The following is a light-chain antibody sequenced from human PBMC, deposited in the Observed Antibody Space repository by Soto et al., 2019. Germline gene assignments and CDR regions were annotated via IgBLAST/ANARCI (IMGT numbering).Light chain of an antibody. CDR1: ENIYTN. J-gene: IGKJ1*01. CDR2: GAS. Sequence: EIVMTQSPATLSVSPGERATLSCRASENIYTNLAWYQQKPGQAPRLLIYGASTRATGIPARFSGSGSGTEFTLTISRLEPEDFAVYYCQQYGSSGTFGQGTKVDIK. CDR3: QQYGSSGT. V-gene: IGKV3-15*01.